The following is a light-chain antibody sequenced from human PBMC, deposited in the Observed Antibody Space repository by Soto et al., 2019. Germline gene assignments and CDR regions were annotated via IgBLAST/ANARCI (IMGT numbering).Light chain of an antibody. CDR2: AAS. Sequence: AIRMTQSPSSFSASTGDRVTITCLASQGISSYLAWYQQKPGKAPKLLIYAASTLQSGVPSRFSGSGSGTDFTLTISCLQSEDFATYYCQQYYSYPITCGQGTRREIK. J-gene: IGKJ5*01. CDR3: QQYYSYPIT. V-gene: IGKV1-8*01. CDR1: QGISSY.